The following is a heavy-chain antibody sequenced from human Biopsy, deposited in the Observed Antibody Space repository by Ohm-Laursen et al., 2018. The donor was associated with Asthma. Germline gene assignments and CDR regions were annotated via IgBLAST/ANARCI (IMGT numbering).Heavy chain of an antibody. CDR2: IYYSGST. J-gene: IGHJ4*02. V-gene: IGHV4-31*03. CDR1: YGSITSGGYY. Sequence: TLSLTCTVSYGSITSGGYYWTWIRQHPGKGLEWIGFIYYSGSTYYNPSLKSRVSISIDTSKNQFSLKLSPVTAADTAVYYCARDFVDSAMDYFDYWGQGTLVTVSS. CDR3: ARDFVDSAMDYFDY. D-gene: IGHD5-18*01.